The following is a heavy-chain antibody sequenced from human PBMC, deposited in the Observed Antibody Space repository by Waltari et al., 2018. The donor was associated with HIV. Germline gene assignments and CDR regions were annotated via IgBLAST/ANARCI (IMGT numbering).Heavy chain of an antibody. J-gene: IGHJ2*01. Sequence: QVQLVQSGAEVKKPGSSVKVSCKAAGGPFNTYAITWGRQAPGQGLEWMGGIIPVFGTTNYAQKFQGRLTIIADESTSTGYMELSSLRSEDTAVYYCARMATVVDWYFDLWGRGTLVTVSS. V-gene: IGHV1-69*01. CDR2: IIPVFGTT. CDR1: GGPFNTYA. CDR3: ARMATVVDWYFDL. D-gene: IGHD2-15*01.